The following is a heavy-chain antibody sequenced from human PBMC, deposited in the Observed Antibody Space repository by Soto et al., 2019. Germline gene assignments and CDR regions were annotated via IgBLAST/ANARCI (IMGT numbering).Heavy chain of an antibody. V-gene: IGHV1-18*01. J-gene: IGHJ4*02. D-gene: IGHD3-10*01. Sequence: QVQLVQSGAEVKKPGASVKVSCKASGYTFINYGISWVRQAPGQGLEWMGWISPHNGNTNFAQNFQGRVTMTTDASTTTAYMELRSLRSDDTAVYYCARWLYGSGSYYLDWGQGTLVTVSS. CDR1: GYTFINYG. CDR2: ISPHNGNT. CDR3: ARWLYGSGSYYLD.